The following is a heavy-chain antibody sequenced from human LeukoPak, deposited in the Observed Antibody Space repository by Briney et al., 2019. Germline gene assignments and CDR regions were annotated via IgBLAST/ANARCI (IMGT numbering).Heavy chain of an antibody. CDR3: AREDGTAMDNAFDI. CDR1: GGSISSYY. V-gene: IGHV4-59*01. Sequence: SETLSLTCTVSGGSISSYYWSWIRQPPGKGLEWIGYIYYSGSTNYNPSLKSRVTISVDTSKNQFSLKLSSVTAADTAVYYCAREDGTAMDNAFDIWSQGTMVTVSS. J-gene: IGHJ3*02. D-gene: IGHD5-18*01. CDR2: IYYSGST.